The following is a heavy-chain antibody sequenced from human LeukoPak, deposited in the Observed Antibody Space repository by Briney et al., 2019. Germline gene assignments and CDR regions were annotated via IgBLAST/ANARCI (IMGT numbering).Heavy chain of an antibody. CDR1: GYTFTSYY. CDR2: IIPIFGTA. CDR3: TTFDY. V-gene: IGHV1-69*13. J-gene: IGHJ4*02. Sequence: ASVKVSCKASGYTFTSYYMHWVRQAPGQGLEWMGGIIPIFGTANYAQKFQGRVTITADESTSTAYMELSSLRSEDTAVFYCTTFDYWGQGTLVTVSS. D-gene: IGHD1-1*01.